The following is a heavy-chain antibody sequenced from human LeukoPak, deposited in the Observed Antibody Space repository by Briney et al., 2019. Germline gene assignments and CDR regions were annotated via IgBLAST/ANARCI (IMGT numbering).Heavy chain of an antibody. CDR2: IYYSGST. Sequence: SETLSLTCTVSGGSITSGGYYWSWIRQHPGKGLEWIGYIYYSGSTYYNPSLKSRVTISVDTSKNQFSLKLSSVTAADTAVYYCARYGGNAHDYWGQGTLVTVSS. J-gene: IGHJ4*02. CDR1: GGSITSGGYY. V-gene: IGHV4-31*03. D-gene: IGHD4/OR15-4a*01. CDR3: ARYGGNAHDY.